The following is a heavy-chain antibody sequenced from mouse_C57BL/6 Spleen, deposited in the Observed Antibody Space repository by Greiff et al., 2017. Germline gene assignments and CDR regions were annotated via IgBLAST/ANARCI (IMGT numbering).Heavy chain of an antibody. J-gene: IGHJ4*01. V-gene: IGHV5-15*01. CDR2: ISNLAYSI. CDR1: GFTFSDYG. D-gene: IGHD3-3*01. Sequence: DVKLVESGGGLVQPGGSLKLSCAASGFTFSDYGMAWVRQAPRQGPEWVAFISNLAYSIYYADTVTGRFTFPRENAENTLYLELSSLRSEDTAMYYCEREDTYAMDYWGQGTSVTVSS. CDR3: EREDTYAMDY.